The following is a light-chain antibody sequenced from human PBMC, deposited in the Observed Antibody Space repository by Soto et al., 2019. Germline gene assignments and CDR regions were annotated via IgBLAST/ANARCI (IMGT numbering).Light chain of an antibody. Sequence: EIVLTQSQCTTSLAPRETATLSCLASQSVISGHLAWYQQKSGQAPRLLIYDASRRATGIPDRFSGSGSGTDFTLTISRLESEDFGVYFCQQNGSSPQLTCGGGPKVEI. J-gene: IGKJ4*01. V-gene: IGKV3-20*01. CDR2: DAS. CDR1: QSVISGH. CDR3: QQNGSSPQLT.